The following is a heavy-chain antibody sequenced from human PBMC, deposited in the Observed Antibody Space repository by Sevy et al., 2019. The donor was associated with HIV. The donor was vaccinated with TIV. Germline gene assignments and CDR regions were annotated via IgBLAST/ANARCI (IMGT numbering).Heavy chain of an antibody. CDR2: ISSSSSTI. CDR1: GFTFSSYS. D-gene: IGHD3-10*01. CDR3: ARELDGSGMYYYYYGMDV. Sequence: GGSLTLSCAASGFTFSSYSMNWVRQAPGKGLEWVSYISSSSSTIYYADSVKGRFTISRDNAKNSLYLQMNSLRDEDTAVYYCARELDGSGMYYYYYGMDVWGQGTTVTVSS. J-gene: IGHJ6*02. V-gene: IGHV3-48*02.